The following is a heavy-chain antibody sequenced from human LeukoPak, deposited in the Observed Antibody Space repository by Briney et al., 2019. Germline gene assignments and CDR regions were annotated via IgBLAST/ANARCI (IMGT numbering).Heavy chain of an antibody. J-gene: IGHJ4*02. CDR3: ARSSIAVAWN. CDR2: IKQDGNDK. V-gene: IGHV3-7*01. CDR1: GFTFSTFW. Sequence: GGSLRLSCAASGFTFSTFWMTWVRQAPGQGLEWVANIKQDGNDKNYVDSVKGRFTISRDNAKNSVYLQMNSLGAEDTAVYYCARSSIAVAWNWGQGTLVTVSS. D-gene: IGHD6-19*01.